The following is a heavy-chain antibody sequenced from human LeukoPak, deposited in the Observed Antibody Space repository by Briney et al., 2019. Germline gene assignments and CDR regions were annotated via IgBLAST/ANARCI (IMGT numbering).Heavy chain of an antibody. V-gene: IGHV4-59*12. J-gene: IGHJ5*02. CDR2: IYYSGST. CDR1: GGSISSYY. Sequence: SETLSLTCTVSGGSISSYYWSWIRQPPGKGLEWIGYIYYSGSTSYNPSLKSRVTISVDKSKNQFSLRLSSVTAADTAVYFCARDKYYFNISGPQTQGRDNWFDPWGQGTLVTVSS. D-gene: IGHD3-22*01. CDR3: ARDKYYFNISGPQTQGRDNWFDP.